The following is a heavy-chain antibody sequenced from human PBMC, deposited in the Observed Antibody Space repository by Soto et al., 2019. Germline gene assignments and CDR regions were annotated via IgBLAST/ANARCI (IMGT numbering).Heavy chain of an antibody. D-gene: IGHD6-19*01. V-gene: IGHV1-69*13. CDR1: GGTFSSYA. CDR3: AKEIGMAVYFDF. CDR2: IIPIFGTA. J-gene: IGHJ4*02. Sequence: SVKVSCKASGGTFSSYAISWVRQAPGQGLEWMGGIIPIFGTANYAQKFQGRVTITADESTSTAHMELSSLRADDTAVYYCAKEIGMAVYFDFWGQGTLVTVSS.